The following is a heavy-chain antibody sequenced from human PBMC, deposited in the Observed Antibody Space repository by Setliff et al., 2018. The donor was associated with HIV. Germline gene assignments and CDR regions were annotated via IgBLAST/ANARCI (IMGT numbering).Heavy chain of an antibody. D-gene: IGHD6-6*01. J-gene: IGHJ4*02. CDR1: GVSVGSGDYY. CDR2: IFHSGDT. Sequence: PSETLSLTCSVSGVSVGSGDYYWHWIRQHPEKALEWIGYIFHSGDTYYNPSLKSRISMSVDTSKNQFSLELTSLTAADTAFYYCATRPRIAARPFDYWGQGMLVTVSS. V-gene: IGHV4-31*03. CDR3: ATRPRIAARPFDY.